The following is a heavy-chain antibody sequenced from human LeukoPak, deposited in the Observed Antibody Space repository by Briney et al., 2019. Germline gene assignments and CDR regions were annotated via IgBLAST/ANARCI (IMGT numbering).Heavy chain of an antibody. V-gene: IGHV3-21*01. CDR1: GFTFSSYS. Sequence: PGGSLRLSCAASGFTFSSYSMNRVRQAPGKGLEWVSSISSRSSHIFYADSVKGRFTISRDNAKNSLYLQMNSLRAEDTAVYYCARGGTGATRDDTFDIWGQGAMVTVSS. J-gene: IGHJ3*02. CDR2: ISSRSSHI. D-gene: IGHD1-7*01. CDR3: ARGGTGATRDDTFDI.